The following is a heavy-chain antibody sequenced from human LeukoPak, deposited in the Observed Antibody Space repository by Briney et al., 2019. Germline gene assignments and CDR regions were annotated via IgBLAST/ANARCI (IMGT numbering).Heavy chain of an antibody. V-gene: IGHV3-20*04. Sequence: RPGGSLRLSCAASGITFDDFAMSWVRQAPGKGLEWVSGISWNGGNTGYADSVKGRFTISRDNAKNSVYLQMNSLRAEDTSVYYCARDTNGDGWFDPWGQGTLVTVSS. CDR2: ISWNGGNT. D-gene: IGHD4-17*01. J-gene: IGHJ5*02. CDR3: ARDTNGDGWFDP. CDR1: GITFDDFA.